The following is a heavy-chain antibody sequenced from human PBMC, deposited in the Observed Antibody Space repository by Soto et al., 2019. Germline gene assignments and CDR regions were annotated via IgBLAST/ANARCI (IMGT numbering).Heavy chain of an antibody. CDR2: IYTSGST. D-gene: IGHD1-26*01. CDR3: ARDPMGATGYYYYGMDV. Sequence: PSETLSLTCTASGGSISSYCWSWIRQPAGKGLEWIGRIYTSGSTNYNPSLKSRVTMSVDTSKNQFSLKLSSVTAADTAVYYCARDPMGATGYYYYGMDVWGQGTTVTVSS. V-gene: IGHV4-4*07. CDR1: GGSISSYC. J-gene: IGHJ6*02.